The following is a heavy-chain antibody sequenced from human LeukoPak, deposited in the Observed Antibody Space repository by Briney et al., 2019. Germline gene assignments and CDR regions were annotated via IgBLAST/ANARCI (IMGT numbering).Heavy chain of an antibody. CDR1: GGSFSGYY. Sequence: SETLSLTCAVYGGSFSGYYWSWIRQPPGKGLEWIGEINHSGSTNYNPSLKSRVTISVDTSKNQFSLKLSSVTALDTAVYYCARVWLQSGYFDYWGQGTLVTVSS. CDR2: INHSGST. V-gene: IGHV4-34*01. J-gene: IGHJ4*02. D-gene: IGHD5-24*01. CDR3: ARVWLQSGYFDY.